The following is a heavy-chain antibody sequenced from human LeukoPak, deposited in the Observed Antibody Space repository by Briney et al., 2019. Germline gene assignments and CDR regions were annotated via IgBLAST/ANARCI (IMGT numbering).Heavy chain of an antibody. CDR3: AREKSKLLWAGDLLRPEYYYYMDV. Sequence: GGSLRLSCAASDSTFNGFALNWVRQAPGKGLEWVSSISSSSDYISYAVSVRGRFTISRDSAKNSLYLQMNSLRAEDTAVYYCAREKSKLLWAGDLLRPEYYYYMDVWGKGTTVTVSS. CDR2: ISSSSDYI. D-gene: IGHD3-10*01. CDR1: DSTFNGFA. J-gene: IGHJ6*03. V-gene: IGHV3-21*01.